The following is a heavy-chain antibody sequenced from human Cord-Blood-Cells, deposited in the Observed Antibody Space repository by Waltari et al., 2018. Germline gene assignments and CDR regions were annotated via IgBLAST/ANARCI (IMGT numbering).Heavy chain of an antibody. Sequence: QVQLQQWGAGLLKPSETLSLTCAVYGGSFSGYYWSWIRQPPGKGLEWMCEINHSGTTNHNPSRRRRVTISVDTSKNQCALKLSSVTAADTAVYYCARAGDSGNFSFLGWFDPWGQGTLVTVSS. CDR3: ARAGDSGNFSFLGWFDP. D-gene: IGHD6-13*01. V-gene: IGHV4-34*01. J-gene: IGHJ5*02. CDR1: GGSFSGYY. CDR2: INHSGTT.